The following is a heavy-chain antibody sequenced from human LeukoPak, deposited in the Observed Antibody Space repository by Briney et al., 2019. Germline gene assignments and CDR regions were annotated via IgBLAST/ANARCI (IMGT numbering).Heavy chain of an antibody. CDR1: GGSFSGYY. CDR3: ARGSPPEDYDFWSGYYTFDY. CDR2: INHSGST. V-gene: IGHV4-34*01. D-gene: IGHD3-3*01. J-gene: IGHJ4*02. Sequence: KSSETLSLTCAVYGGSFSGYYWSWVRQPPGKGLEWIGEINHSGSTNYNPSLKSRVTISVDTSKNQFSLKLSSVTAADTAVYYCARGSPPEDYDFWSGYYTFDYWGQGTLVTVSS.